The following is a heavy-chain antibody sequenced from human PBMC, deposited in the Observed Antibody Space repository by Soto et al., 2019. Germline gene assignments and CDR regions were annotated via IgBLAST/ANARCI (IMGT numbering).Heavy chain of an antibody. V-gene: IGHV5-10-1*01. J-gene: IGHJ4*02. CDR3: AARHCSGGSCYHFYFEY. Sequence: GESLKSSCEGSGYSFTSYWMIWVLQIPVKGLEWMGRIDPSDSYTNYSPSFQGHVTISADKSISTAYLQWSSLKASDTAMYYCAARHCSGGSCYHFYFEYWGQGTLVTVSS. CDR2: IDPSDSYT. D-gene: IGHD2-15*01. CDR1: GYSFTSYW.